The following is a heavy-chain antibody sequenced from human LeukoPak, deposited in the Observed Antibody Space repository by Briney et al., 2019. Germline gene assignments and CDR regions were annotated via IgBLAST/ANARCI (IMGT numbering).Heavy chain of an antibody. V-gene: IGHV3-74*01. CDR3: AWEYCSAGVCSRSFDY. Sequence: GGSLRLSCAASGFTFSTSWMHWLRQIPGKGLVWVSRINGDGSSSAYADSVKGPFTISRDNAKNTLYLQMNSLRAEDTAVYYCAWEYCSAGVCSRSFDYWGQGTLVTVSS. J-gene: IGHJ4*02. D-gene: IGHD2-15*01. CDR1: GFTFSTSW. CDR2: INGDGSSS.